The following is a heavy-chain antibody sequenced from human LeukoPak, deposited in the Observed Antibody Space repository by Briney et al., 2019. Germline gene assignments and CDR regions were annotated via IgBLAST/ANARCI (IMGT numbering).Heavy chain of an antibody. D-gene: IGHD3-10*01. CDR2: IYYSGSI. CDR3: ASSPPTMVRGVIAYYFDY. J-gene: IGHJ4*02. Sequence: PSETLSLTCTVSGGSTSSSSYYWGWIRQPPGKGLEWIGSIYYSGSIYYNPSLKSRVTISVDTSKNQFSLKLSSVTAADTAVYYCASSPPTMVRGVIAYYFDYWGQGTLVTVSS. CDR1: GGSTSSSSYY. V-gene: IGHV4-39*01.